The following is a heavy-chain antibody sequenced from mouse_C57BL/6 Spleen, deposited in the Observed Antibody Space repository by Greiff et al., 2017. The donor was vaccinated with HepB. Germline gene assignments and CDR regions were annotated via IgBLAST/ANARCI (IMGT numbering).Heavy chain of an antibody. D-gene: IGHD1-1*01. CDR3: VRHGSDYYGSTYWYFDV. CDR2: IRSKSNNYAT. V-gene: IGHV10-1*01. CDR1: GFSFNTYA. J-gene: IGHJ1*03. Sequence: EVQVVESGGGLVQPKGSLKLSCAASGFSFNTYAMNWVRQAPGKGLEWVARIRSKSNNYATYYADSVKDRFTISRDDSESMLYLQMNNLKTEDTAMYYCVRHGSDYYGSTYWYFDVWGTGTTVTVSS.